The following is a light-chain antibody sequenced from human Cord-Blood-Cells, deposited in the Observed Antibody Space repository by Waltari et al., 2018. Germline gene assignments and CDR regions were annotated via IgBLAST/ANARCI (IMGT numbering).Light chain of an antibody. V-gene: IGKV1-8*01. CDR1: QGISRY. J-gene: IGKJ1*01. Sequence: AIRMTQSPSSFSASTGDRVTITCRANQGISRYLAWYQQKPGKAPKLLIYAASTLQSGVPSRFSGSGSGTDFTLTISCLQSEDFATYYCQQYYSYPRTFGQGTKVEIK. CDR3: QQYYSYPRT. CDR2: AAS.